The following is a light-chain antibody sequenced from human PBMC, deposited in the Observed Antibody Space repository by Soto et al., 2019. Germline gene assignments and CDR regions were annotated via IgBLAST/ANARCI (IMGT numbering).Light chain of an antibody. J-gene: IGLJ2*01. Sequence: QSVLTQPASVSGSPGQSITISCTGTSRDVGGYNYVSWHQQHPGKAPQVIITEVSNRPSEVSNRFSGSKAGNTASLTISGIQAEDEADYYCSSYISSSTFVVFGGGTKVTVL. CDR2: EVS. V-gene: IGLV2-14*01. CDR3: SSYISSSTFVV. CDR1: SRDVGGYNY.